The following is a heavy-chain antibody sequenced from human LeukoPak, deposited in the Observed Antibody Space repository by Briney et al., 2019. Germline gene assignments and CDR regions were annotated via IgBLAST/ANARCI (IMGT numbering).Heavy chain of an antibody. D-gene: IGHD3-22*01. V-gene: IGHV3-30*03. CDR2: ISYDGSNK. J-gene: IGHJ5*02. CDR3: ARAESSGYYSLYNWFDP. CDR1: GFTFSSYG. Sequence: PGGSLRLSCAASGFTFSSYGMHWVRQAPGKGLEWVAVISYDGSNKYYADSVKGRFTISRDNSKNTLYLQMNSLRAEDTAVYYCARAESSGYYSLYNWFDPWGQGTLVTVSS.